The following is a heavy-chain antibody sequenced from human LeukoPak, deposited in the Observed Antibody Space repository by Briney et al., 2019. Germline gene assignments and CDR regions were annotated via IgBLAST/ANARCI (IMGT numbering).Heavy chain of an antibody. V-gene: IGHV3-53*01. J-gene: IGHJ4*02. Sequence: PGGSLRLSCVGSGFTVSSGYMSWVRQAPGEGLEWVSGIIDVGGTYYADSVKGRFTISRDSSKNTLYLQMNNLRAEDTATYYCAKDYCRGGNCPLPFFDSWGQGTLVTVSS. CDR3: AKDYCRGGNCPLPFFDS. D-gene: IGHD2-15*01. CDR2: IIDVGGT. CDR1: GFTVSSGY.